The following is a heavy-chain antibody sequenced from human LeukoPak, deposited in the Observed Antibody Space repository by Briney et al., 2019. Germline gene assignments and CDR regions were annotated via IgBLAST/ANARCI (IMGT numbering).Heavy chain of an antibody. CDR2: IYTSGST. V-gene: IGHV4-4*09. CDR1: GGSISSYY. Sequence: SETLSLTCTVSGGSISSYYWSWIRQPPGKGLEWIGYIYTSGSTNYNPSLKSRVTISVDTSKNQFSLKLSSVTAADTAVYYCARYYSSSWYSQKGCYYMDVWGKGTTVTVSS. D-gene: IGHD6-13*01. J-gene: IGHJ6*03. CDR3: ARYYSSSWYSQKGCYYMDV.